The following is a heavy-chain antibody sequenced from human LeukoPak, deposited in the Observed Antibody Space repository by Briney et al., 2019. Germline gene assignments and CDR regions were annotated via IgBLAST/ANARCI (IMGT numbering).Heavy chain of an antibody. CDR2: ISWSGDRM. D-gene: IGHD2-2*01. J-gene: IGHJ4*02. V-gene: IGHV3-9*01. Sequence: GGSLRLSCAASGFTFEDHVMHWVRQAPGKGLVWVSSISWSGDRMGYADAVKGRFTISRDNAKNSLFLQMNSLRVEDTALYYCAKDLGGSATTVWGQGTLVTVSS. CDR3: AKDLGGSATTV. CDR1: GFTFEDHV.